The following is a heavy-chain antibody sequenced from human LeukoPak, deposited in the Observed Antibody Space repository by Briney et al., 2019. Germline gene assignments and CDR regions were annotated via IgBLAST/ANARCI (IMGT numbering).Heavy chain of an antibody. CDR1: GYTFTGYY. V-gene: IGHV1-2*04. J-gene: IGHJ5*02. CDR2: INPNSGGT. CDR3: AKEGGYDRGLNWFDP. D-gene: IGHD3-9*01. Sequence: ASVKVSCKASGYTFTGYYMHWVRQAPGQGLEWMGWINPNSGGTNYAQKFQGWVTMTRDTSISTAYMELSRLRSDDTAVYYCAKEGGYDRGLNWFDPWGQGTLVTVSS.